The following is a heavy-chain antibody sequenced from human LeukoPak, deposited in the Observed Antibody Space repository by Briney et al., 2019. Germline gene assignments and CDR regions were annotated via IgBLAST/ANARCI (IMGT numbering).Heavy chain of an antibody. V-gene: IGHV5-51*01. CDR3: ARPDDYGGKPAAFDI. CDR2: IYPGDSDT. D-gene: IGHD4-23*01. Sequence: KPGESLKISCKGSGYTFITYWIGWVRQMPGKGLEWMGIIYPGDSDTRYSPSFRGQVTISADKSINTAYLQWSSLKASDTAMYYCARPDDYGGKPAAFDIWGQGTMVTVSS. CDR1: GYTFITYW. J-gene: IGHJ3*02.